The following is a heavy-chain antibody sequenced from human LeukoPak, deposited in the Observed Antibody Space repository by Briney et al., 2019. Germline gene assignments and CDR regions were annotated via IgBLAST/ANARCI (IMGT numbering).Heavy chain of an antibody. CDR1: GYTFSNYG. CDR3: ARHSGSGWQALGY. J-gene: IGHJ4*02. Sequence: ASVKVSCKASGYTFSNYGISWVRQAPGLGLEGMGWTSYNGNTNYSQKFPDRGTITTDTSTTTAYMELRSLESDDTAVYYCARHSGSGWQALGYWGQGTLVTVSS. CDR2: TSYNGNT. D-gene: IGHD6-19*01. V-gene: IGHV1-18*04.